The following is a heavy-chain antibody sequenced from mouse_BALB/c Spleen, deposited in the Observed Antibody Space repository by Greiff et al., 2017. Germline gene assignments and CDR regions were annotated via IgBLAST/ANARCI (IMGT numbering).Heavy chain of an antibody. D-gene: IGHD1-2*01. Sequence: VKLQESGPELVKPGASVKISCKASGYAFSSSWMNWVKQRPGQGLEWIGRIYPGDGDTNYNGKFKGKATLTADKSSSTAYMQLSSLTSVDSAVYFCARAITTATYYAMDYWGQGTSVTVSS. CDR3: ARAITTATYYAMDY. V-gene: IGHV1-82*01. CDR1: GYAFSSSW. CDR2: IYPGDGDT. J-gene: IGHJ4*01.